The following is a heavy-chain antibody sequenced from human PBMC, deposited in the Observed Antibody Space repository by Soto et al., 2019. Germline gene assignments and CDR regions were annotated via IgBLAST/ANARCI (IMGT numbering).Heavy chain of an antibody. CDR2: IYYSGST. CDR1: GGSISSYY. Sequence: PSETLSLTCTVSGGSISSYYWSWIRQPPGKGLEWIGYIYYSGSTNYNPSLKSRVTISVDTSKNQFSLKLSSVTAADTAVYYCARLGMDSSLNNWFDPWGQGTLVTVSS. J-gene: IGHJ5*02. V-gene: IGHV4-59*08. CDR3: ARLGMDSSLNNWFDP. D-gene: IGHD6-6*01.